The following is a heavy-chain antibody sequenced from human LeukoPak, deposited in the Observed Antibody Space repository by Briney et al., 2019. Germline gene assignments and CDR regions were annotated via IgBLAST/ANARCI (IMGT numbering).Heavy chain of an antibody. D-gene: IGHD5-24*01. CDR2: IYYSGST. V-gene: IGHV4-31*03. Sequence: SETLSLTCTVSGDSISSGRYYWSWIRQHPGKGLEWIGYIYYSGSTYYNPSLKSRVTISVDTSQNQFSLKLRSVTAADTAVYCCARVRDPLDYWGQGTLVTVSS. CDR3: ARVRDPLDY. CDR1: GDSISSGRYY. J-gene: IGHJ4*02.